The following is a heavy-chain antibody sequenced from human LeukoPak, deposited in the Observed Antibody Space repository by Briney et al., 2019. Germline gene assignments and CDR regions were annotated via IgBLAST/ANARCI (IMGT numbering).Heavy chain of an antibody. Sequence: GGSLRLSCAASGFTFSTYTMNWVRQAPGKGLEWVSSVTSDSRYIFYADSVKGRFTISRDNAKNSLYLQMNSLRAEDTAVYYCARDEEGFDYWGQGTLVTVSS. J-gene: IGHJ4*02. V-gene: IGHV3-21*01. CDR2: VTSDSRYI. CDR3: ARDEEGFDY. CDR1: GFTFSTYT.